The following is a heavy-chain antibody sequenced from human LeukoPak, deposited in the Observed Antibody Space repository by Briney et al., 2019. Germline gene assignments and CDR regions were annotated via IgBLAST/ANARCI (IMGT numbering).Heavy chain of an antibody. D-gene: IGHD2-2*01. J-gene: IGHJ5*02. CDR3: AGYCSSTSCRRSWFDP. CDR2: TNAGNGNT. CDR1: GYTFTSYA. Sequence: ASVKVSCRASGYTFTSYAMHWVRQAPGQRLEWMGWTNAGNGNTKYSQKFQGRVTITRDTSASTAYMELSSLRSEDTAVYYCAGYCSSTSCRRSWFDPWGQGTLVTVSS. V-gene: IGHV1-3*01.